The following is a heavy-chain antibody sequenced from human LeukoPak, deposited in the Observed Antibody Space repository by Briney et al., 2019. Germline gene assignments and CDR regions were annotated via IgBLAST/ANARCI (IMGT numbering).Heavy chain of an antibody. Sequence: PSQTLSLTCTVSGGSINSGDYYWSWIRQPPGKGLEWIGYIFHSGSTYYNPSLKSRVTISVDTSKNQFSLKLSSVTAADTAVYYCARRKERWLHPQNHFDYWGQGTLVTVSS. D-gene: IGHD5-24*01. J-gene: IGHJ4*02. V-gene: IGHV4-30-4*08. CDR3: ARRKERWLHPQNHFDY. CDR2: IFHSGST. CDR1: GGSINSGDYY.